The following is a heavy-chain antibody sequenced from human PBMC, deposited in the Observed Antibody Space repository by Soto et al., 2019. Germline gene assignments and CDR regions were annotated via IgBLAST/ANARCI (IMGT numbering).Heavy chain of an antibody. D-gene: IGHD2-15*01. J-gene: IGHJ3*02. V-gene: IGHV5-51*01. Sequence: GESLKISCKGSGYSFTSYWIGWVRQMPGKGLEWMGIIYPGDSDTRYSPSFQGQVTISADKSISTAYLQWSSLKASDTAMYYCARLWTVVAATLDFFDAFDIWGQGTMVTVSS. CDR3: ARLWTVVAATLDFFDAFDI. CDR1: GYSFTSYW. CDR2: IYPGDSDT.